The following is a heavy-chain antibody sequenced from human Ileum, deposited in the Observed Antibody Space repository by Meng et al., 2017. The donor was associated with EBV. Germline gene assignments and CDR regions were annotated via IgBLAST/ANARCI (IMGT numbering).Heavy chain of an antibody. CDR3: ARGDILTGYWYYFDY. CDR1: GASIRGSRYY. V-gene: IGHV4-39*07. D-gene: IGHD3-9*01. J-gene: IGHJ4*02. CDR2: TYYSGST. Sequence: QPQHQGSGPGLVKPSEPLALTCPVSGASIRGSRYYWGWIRQPPGKGLEWIGSTYYSGSTNYNPSLKSRVTISVDTSKNQFSLNLSSVTAADTAVYYCARGDILTGYWYYFDYWGQGILVTVSS.